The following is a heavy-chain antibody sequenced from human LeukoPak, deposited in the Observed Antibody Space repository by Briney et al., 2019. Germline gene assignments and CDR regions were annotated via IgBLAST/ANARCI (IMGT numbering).Heavy chain of an antibody. CDR1: GFTFSSYS. Sequence: GGSLRLSCAASGFTFSSYSMNWVRQAPGKGLEWISLITWDGGTTYYADSVRGRFTISRDNSKNSLFLRMNSLRPEDTALYYCARDRTAEAGNDYYMGVWGNGTTVIVSS. CDR3: ARDRTAEAGNDYYMGV. V-gene: IGHV3-43*01. J-gene: IGHJ6*03. CDR2: ITWDGGTT. D-gene: IGHD6-13*01.